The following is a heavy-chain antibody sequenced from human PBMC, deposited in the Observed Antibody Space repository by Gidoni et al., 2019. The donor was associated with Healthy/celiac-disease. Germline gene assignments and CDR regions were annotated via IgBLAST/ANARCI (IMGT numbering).Heavy chain of an antibody. CDR1: GGTFSSYA. D-gene: IGHD2-2*01. V-gene: IGHV1-69*01. CDR3: ASYCSSTSCYVRAPDHYYYYGMDV. CDR2: IIPIFGTA. J-gene: IGHJ6*02. Sequence: QVQLVQSGAEVKKPGSSVKVSCKASGGTFSSYAISWVRQAPGQGLEWMGGIIPIFGTANYAQKFQGRVTITADESTSTAYMELSSLRSEDTAVYYCASYCSSTSCYVRAPDHYYYYGMDVWGQGTTVTVSS.